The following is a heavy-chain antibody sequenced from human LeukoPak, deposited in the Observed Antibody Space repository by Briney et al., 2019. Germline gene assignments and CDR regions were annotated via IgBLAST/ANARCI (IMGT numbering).Heavy chain of an antibody. V-gene: IGHV4-34*01. J-gene: IGHJ5*02. Sequence: PSETLSLTCGVYGGSFSDYYWSWTRQPPGKGLEWIGEINHSGSTNYNPSLKSRVTISVDTSKNQFSLKVNSVTAADTAVYYCARRGYTYGWGWFDPWGQGTLVTVSS. CDR3: ARRGYTYGWGWFDP. CDR1: GGSFSDYY. CDR2: INHSGST. D-gene: IGHD5-18*01.